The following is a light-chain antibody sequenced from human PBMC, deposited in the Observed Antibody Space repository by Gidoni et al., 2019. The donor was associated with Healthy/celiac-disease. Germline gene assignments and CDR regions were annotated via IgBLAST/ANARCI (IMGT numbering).Light chain of an antibody. J-gene: IGKJ5*01. V-gene: IGKV1-39*01. CDR2: AAS. CDR3: QQSYSTLSIT. Sequence: DIQMTQSPSSLSASVGDRVTITCRASQSISSYLNWYQQKPGKAPKLLIYAASSLKSGVPSRFSGRGAGTDFTLNISCLQTEDFATYYCQQSYSTLSITFGQGTRLEIK. CDR1: QSISSY.